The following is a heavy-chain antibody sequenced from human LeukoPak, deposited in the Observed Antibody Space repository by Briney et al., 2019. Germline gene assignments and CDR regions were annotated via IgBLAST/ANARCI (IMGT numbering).Heavy chain of an antibody. CDR2: INHSGST. Sequence: PSETLSLTCAVYGGSFSGYYWSWIRQPPGKGLEWIGEINHSGSTNYNPSLKSRVTISVDTSKNQFSLKLSSVTAADTAVYYCARGNVDTAMVTFDYWGQGTLVTVSS. V-gene: IGHV4-34*01. CDR3: ARGNVDTAMVTFDY. J-gene: IGHJ4*02. CDR1: GGSFSGYY. D-gene: IGHD5-18*01.